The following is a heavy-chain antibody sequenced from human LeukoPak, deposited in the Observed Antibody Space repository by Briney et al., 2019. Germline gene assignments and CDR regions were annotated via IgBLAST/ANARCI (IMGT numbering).Heavy chain of an antibody. CDR2: IYYSGST. CDR3: ARAWGYGPIPDY. V-gene: IGHV4-59*12. J-gene: IGHJ4*02. CDR1: GGSISSYY. Sequence: PSETLSLTCTVSGGSISSYYWSWIRQPPGKGLEWIGYIYYSGSTYYNPSLKSRVTISVDRSKNQFSLKLSSVTAADTAVYYCARAWGYGPIPDYWGQGTLVTVSS. D-gene: IGHD3-10*01.